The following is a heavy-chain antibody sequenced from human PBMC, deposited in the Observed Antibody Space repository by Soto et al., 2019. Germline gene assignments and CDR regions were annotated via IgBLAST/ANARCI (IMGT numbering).Heavy chain of an antibody. Sequence: ASVKVSCKASGYTFTSYGISCVRRAPGQVLEWMGWISAYNGNTNYAQKLQGRVTMTTDTSTSTAYMELRSLRSDDTAVYYCARDLFVTSRGILHYWGQGTLVTVSS. V-gene: IGHV1-18*01. CDR1: GYTFTSYG. CDR3: ARDLFVTSRGILHY. D-gene: IGHD2-21*02. CDR2: ISAYNGNT. J-gene: IGHJ4*02.